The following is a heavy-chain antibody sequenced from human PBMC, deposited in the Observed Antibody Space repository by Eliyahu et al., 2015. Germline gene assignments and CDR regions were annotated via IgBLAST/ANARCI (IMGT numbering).Heavy chain of an antibody. CDR2: ISYTGSA. V-gene: IGHV4-39*01. D-gene: IGHD1-14*01. CDR3: ARTLFRSPAPENNF. Sequence: QLQLEESGPGLVKPSETLSLNCTVSGGSISVDDFYWGWFRQPPGKGXEWIGSISYTGSACYXPSLKSRXNIXVAPTKNQFSLKLRSLTAADSALYXCARTLFRSPAPENNFWGLGVMVTVSS. J-gene: IGHJ4*02. CDR1: GGSISVDDFY.